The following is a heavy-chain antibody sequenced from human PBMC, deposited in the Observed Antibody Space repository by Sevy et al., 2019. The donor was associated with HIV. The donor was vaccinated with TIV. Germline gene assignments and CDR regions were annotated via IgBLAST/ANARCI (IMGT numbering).Heavy chain of an antibody. J-gene: IGHJ4*02. CDR2: TYYRSKWFN. CDR1: GDSVSNKGAA. V-gene: IGHV6-1*01. CDR3: VRDGPVGISTFDY. D-gene: IGHD1-26*01. Sequence: SQTLSLTCAISGDSVSNKGAAWNWIRQSPSRGLEWLGRTYYRSKWFNDYAVSVKSRITVTPDTSKNKSSLQLKTVSPEDTAVYYCVRDGPVGISTFDYWGQGTLVTVSS.